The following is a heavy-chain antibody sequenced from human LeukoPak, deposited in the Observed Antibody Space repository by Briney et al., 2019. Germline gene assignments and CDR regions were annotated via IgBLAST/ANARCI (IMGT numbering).Heavy chain of an antibody. Sequence: PGGSLRLSCAASGFTFSDYYMSWIRQAPGKGLEWVSYISSSGSTIYYADSVKGRFTISRDNAKNSLYLQMNSLRAEDTAVYYCERSRSIFGVVSPLTYWGQGTLVTVSS. CDR1: GFTFSDYY. CDR3: ERSRSIFGVVSPLTY. D-gene: IGHD3-3*01. J-gene: IGHJ4*02. V-gene: IGHV3-11*01. CDR2: ISSSGSTI.